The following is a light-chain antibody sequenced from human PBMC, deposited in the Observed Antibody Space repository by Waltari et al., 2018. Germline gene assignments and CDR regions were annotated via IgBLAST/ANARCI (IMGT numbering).Light chain of an antibody. CDR1: QGINNY. CDR2: AAS. J-gene: IGKJ3*01. Sequence: IQLTQSPSSLSASVGHRVTIPCRPSQGINNYLAWYQQKPGKVPKILIYAASTVQSGVPSRFSGSGSGTDFTLTISSLQPEDVATYYCQKYNSAPFTFGPGTKVDIK. CDR3: QKYNSAPFT. V-gene: IGKV1-27*01.